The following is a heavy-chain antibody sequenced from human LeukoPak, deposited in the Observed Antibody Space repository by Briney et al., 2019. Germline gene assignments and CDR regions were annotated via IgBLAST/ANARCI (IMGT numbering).Heavy chain of an antibody. CDR3: TTSSGWYSLNY. Sequence: SETLSLTCAVSGDSISSALWWNWVRQPPGKGLDWIGEISRDGSTKSNPSLKNRVTISKDNSKNQFSLKLNSVTAADTAVYYCTTSSGWYSLNYWGQGVLITVSS. CDR1: GDSISSALW. D-gene: IGHD1-26*01. J-gene: IGHJ4*02. CDR2: ISRDGST. V-gene: IGHV4-4*02.